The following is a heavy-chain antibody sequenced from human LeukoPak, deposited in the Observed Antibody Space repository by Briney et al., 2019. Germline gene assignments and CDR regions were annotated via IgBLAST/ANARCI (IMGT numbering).Heavy chain of an antibody. CDR3: ARLGVAGDPSSAEYFQH. J-gene: IGHJ1*01. CDR2: ISLYNPKT. V-gene: IGHV1-18*01. Sequence: ASVKVSCKASGYTFTSYAISWVRQAPVQGLDWMGWISLYNPKTSYAQKFQGRVTMTTDTSTSTAYMELRSLRSDDTAVYYCARLGVAGDPSSAEYFQHWGQGTLLTVSS. CDR1: GYTFTSYA. D-gene: IGHD6-19*01.